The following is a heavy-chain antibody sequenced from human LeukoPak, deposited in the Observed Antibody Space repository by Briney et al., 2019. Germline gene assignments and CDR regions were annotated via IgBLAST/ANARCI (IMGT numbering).Heavy chain of an antibody. CDR1: GGSVSEDNFY. CDR3: ARKVGVTYPLEY. J-gene: IGHJ4*02. Sequence: PSETLSLTCPVSGGSVSEDNFYWGWIRQPPGKGLEWIGEINHSGRTNYNPSLKSRLTISVDTSKNQFSLNLNSVTAADTAVYYCARKVGVTYPLEYWGQGTLVTVSS. CDR2: INHSGRT. V-gene: IGHV4-34*01. D-gene: IGHD1-26*01.